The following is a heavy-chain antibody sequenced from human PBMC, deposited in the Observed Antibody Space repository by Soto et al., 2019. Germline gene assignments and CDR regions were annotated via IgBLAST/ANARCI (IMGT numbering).Heavy chain of an antibody. J-gene: IGHJ4*02. CDR2: INPNSGGT. Sequence: ASVKVSCKASGYTFTGYYMHWVRQAPGQGLAWMGWINPNSGGTNYAQKFQGRVTMTRDTSISTAHMELSRLRSDDTAVYYCARSMKARPYYYDSSGYYYFDYWGQGTLVTVSS. D-gene: IGHD3-22*01. V-gene: IGHV1-2*02. CDR1: GYTFTGYY. CDR3: ARSMKARPYYYDSSGYYYFDY.